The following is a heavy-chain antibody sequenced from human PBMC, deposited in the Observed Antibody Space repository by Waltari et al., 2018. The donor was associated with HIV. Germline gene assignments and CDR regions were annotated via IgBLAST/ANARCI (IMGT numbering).Heavy chain of an antibody. D-gene: IGHD3-22*01. V-gene: IGHV3-48*03. J-gene: IGHJ4*02. Sequence: EVQLVESGGGLVQPGGSLRLSCSASGFTSSSYELNWVRQAPGKGLEWISYISRTGTTKFYADSVRGRFTISRDNAKNSLFLQMNSLRAEDTAIYYCARDKYYYDSSGVHTLDSWGQGTLVTVSS. CDR3: ARDKYYYDSSGVHTLDS. CDR1: GFTSSSYE. CDR2: ISRTGTTK.